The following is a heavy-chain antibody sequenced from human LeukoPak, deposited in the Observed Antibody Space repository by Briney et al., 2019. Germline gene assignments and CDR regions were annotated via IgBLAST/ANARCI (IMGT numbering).Heavy chain of an antibody. CDR2: IKQDGSEK. Sequence: PGGSLRLSCAASGFIFSSYWMSWVRQAPGKGLEWVANIKQDGSEKYYVDSVKGRFTISRDNAKNSLLLQMNSLRAEDTAVYYCARHVRFEGVDYWGQGTLVTVSS. J-gene: IGHJ4*02. V-gene: IGHV3-7*01. CDR1: GFIFSSYW. D-gene: IGHD3-16*01. CDR3: ARHVRFEGVDY.